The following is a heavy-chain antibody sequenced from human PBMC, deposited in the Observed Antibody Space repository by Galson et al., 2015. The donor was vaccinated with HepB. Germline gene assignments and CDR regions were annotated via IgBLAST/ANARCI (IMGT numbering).Heavy chain of an antibody. CDR1: GYTFTSYA. CDR3: ARAGYCSSTSCYSYNYYYMDV. Sequence: SVKVSCKASGYTFTSYAMHWVRQAPGQRLEWMGWINAGNGNTKYSQKFQGRVTITRDTSTRTVYMELSSLRSEDTAVYYCARAGYCSSTSCYSYNYYYMDVWGKGTTVTVSS. V-gene: IGHV1-3*01. CDR2: INAGNGNT. D-gene: IGHD2-2*01. J-gene: IGHJ6*03.